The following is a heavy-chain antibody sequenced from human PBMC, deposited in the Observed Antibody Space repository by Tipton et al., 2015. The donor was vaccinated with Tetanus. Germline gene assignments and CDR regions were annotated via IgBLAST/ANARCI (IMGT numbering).Heavy chain of an antibody. CDR2: VSASGNT. CDR3: AKLKSRGDSSAIEH. V-gene: IGHV3-23*01. Sequence: SLRLSCAASGFTFSSYAMSWVRQAPGKGLEWVSGVSASGNTNYADSVDGRFTISRDNAKNTMYLQMNSLRAEDTATYYCAKLKSRGDSSAIEHWGQGTLVTVSS. D-gene: IGHD2-21*02. J-gene: IGHJ4*02. CDR1: GFTFSSYA.